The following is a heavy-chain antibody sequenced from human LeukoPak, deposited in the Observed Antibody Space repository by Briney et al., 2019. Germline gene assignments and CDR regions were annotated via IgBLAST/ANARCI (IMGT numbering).Heavy chain of an antibody. V-gene: IGHV4-59*08. J-gene: IGHJ4*02. CDR3: SRLSEMITFGGVIVNGYYFDY. CDR1: GGSISSYY. D-gene: IGHD3-16*02. CDR2: IYYSGST. Sequence: KPSETLSLTCTVSGGSISSYYWSWIRQPPGKGLEWIGYIYYSGSTNYNPSLKSRVTISVDTSKNQFSLKLSSVTAPDTAVYYFSRLSEMITFGGVIVNGYYFDYWGQGTQVTVSS.